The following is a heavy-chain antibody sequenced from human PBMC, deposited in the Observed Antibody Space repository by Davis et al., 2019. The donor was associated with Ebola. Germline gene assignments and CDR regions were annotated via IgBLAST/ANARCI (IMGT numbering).Heavy chain of an antibody. J-gene: IGHJ6*04. CDR1: GYTFANYG. V-gene: IGHV1-18*04. D-gene: IGHD6-6*01. CDR3: ARELYEYSSSYSEIFYYYYGMDV. Sequence: AASVKVSCKASGYTFANYGITWVRPAPGQGLEWMGWISAYNGNTNYAQKLQGRVTMTTDTSTSTAYMELRSLRSDDTAVYYCARELYEYSSSYSEIFYYYYGMDVWGKGTTVTVSS. CDR2: ISAYNGNT.